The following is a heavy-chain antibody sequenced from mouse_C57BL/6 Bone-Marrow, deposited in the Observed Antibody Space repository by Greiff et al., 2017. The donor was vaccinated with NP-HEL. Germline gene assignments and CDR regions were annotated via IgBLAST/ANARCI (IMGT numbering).Heavy chain of an antibody. Sequence: QVQLQQSGAELVKPGASVKLSCKASGYTFTEYTIHWVKQRPGQGLEWIGWFYPGSGSIKYNEKFKDKATLTADKSSSTVYMELSRLTSEDSAVYFCARHEERDGYYLGWFAYWGQGTLVTVSA. CDR3: ARHEERDGYYLGWFAY. CDR1: GYTFTEYT. V-gene: IGHV1-62-2*01. J-gene: IGHJ3*01. D-gene: IGHD2-3*01. CDR2: FYPGSGSI.